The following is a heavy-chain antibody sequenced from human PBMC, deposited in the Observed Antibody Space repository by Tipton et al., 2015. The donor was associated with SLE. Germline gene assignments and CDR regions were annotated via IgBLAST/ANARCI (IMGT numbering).Heavy chain of an antibody. D-gene: IGHD6-19*01. CDR3: ARHSRSGWYFDY. CDR1: GGSISSYY. Sequence: TLSLTCTVSGGSISSYYWSWIRQPPGKGLEWIGYIYYSGSTNYNPSLKSRVTISLDTSKNQFSLKLSSVTAADTAVYYCARHSRSGWYFDYWGQGTLVTASS. V-gene: IGHV4-59*08. CDR2: IYYSGST. J-gene: IGHJ4*02.